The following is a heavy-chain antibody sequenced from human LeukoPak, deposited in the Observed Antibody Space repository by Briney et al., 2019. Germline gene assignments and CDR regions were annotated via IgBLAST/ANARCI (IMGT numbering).Heavy chain of an antibody. CDR2: ISSSRYI. D-gene: IGHD6-6*01. Sequence: PGGSLRLSCAASGFTFGSYSMKWVRQAPGKGGEWVSSISSSRYIYYSDSVKGGFTISRDNAKNSLYLQMNSLRAEDTAVYYCARGFEYSSPWGQGTLVTVSS. CDR3: ARGFEYSSP. J-gene: IGHJ5*02. V-gene: IGHV3-21*01. CDR1: GFTFGSYS.